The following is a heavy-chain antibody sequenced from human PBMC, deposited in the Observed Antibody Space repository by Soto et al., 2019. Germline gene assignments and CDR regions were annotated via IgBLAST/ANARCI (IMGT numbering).Heavy chain of an antibody. Sequence: ASVKVSCKASGYTFTSYGISWVRQAPGQVLEWMGWISGYNGNTKYAQKLQGRVTMTTDTSTSTAYMELRSLRVEDTSVYYCAREYSLAVVAPGYWGQGILVTVSS. V-gene: IGHV1-18*01. D-gene: IGHD3-22*01. CDR1: GYTFTSYG. CDR2: ISGYNGNT. J-gene: IGHJ4*02. CDR3: AREYSLAVVAPGY.